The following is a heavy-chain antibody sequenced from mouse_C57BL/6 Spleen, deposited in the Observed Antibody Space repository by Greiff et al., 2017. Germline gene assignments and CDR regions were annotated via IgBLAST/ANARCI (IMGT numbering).Heavy chain of an antibody. CDR1: GYAFTNYL. V-gene: IGHV1-54*01. CDR2: INPGSGGT. Sequence: VQLVESGAELVRPGTSVKVSCKASGYAFTNYLIEWVKQRPGQGLEWIGVINPGSGGTNYNEKFKGKATLTADKSSSTAYMQLSSLTPEDSAVYFCARLTGSNYVLDYWGQGTTLTVSS. J-gene: IGHJ2*01. D-gene: IGHD2-5*01. CDR3: ARLTGSNYVLDY.